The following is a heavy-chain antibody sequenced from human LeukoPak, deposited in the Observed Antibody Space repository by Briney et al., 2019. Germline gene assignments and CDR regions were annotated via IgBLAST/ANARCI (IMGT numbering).Heavy chain of an antibody. V-gene: IGHV4-38-2*01. J-gene: IGHJ3*02. CDR2: IYHSGST. CDR3: ASPSHEGYYDSSGYPYAFYI. Sequence: PSETLSLTCAVSGYSISSGYYWGWIRQPPGKGLKWNGSIYHSGSTYYNPSLKSRVTISVDTSKNQFSLKLSSVTAADTAVYYCASPSHEGYYDSSGYPYAFYIWGQGTMVTVSS. CDR1: GYSISSGYY. D-gene: IGHD3-22*01.